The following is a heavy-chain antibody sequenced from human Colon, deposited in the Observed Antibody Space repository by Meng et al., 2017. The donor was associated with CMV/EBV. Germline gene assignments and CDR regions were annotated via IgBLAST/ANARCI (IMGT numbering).Heavy chain of an antibody. D-gene: IGHD2-15*01. Sequence: GESLKIPCAASGFTFSSYWMHWVRQAPGKGLVWVSRINSDGSSTSYADSVKGRFTISRDNAKNTLYLQMSSLRAEDTAVYYCVRARSGGLDYWGQGTLVTVSS. J-gene: IGHJ4*02. CDR2: INSDGSST. CDR3: VRARSGGLDY. V-gene: IGHV3-74*01. CDR1: GFTFSSYW.